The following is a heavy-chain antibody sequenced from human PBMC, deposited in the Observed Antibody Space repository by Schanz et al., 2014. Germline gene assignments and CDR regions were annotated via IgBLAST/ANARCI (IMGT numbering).Heavy chain of an antibody. Sequence: QVQLVQSGAEVKKPGASVKVYCKASGYTFTTYYLHWVRQASGQGLEWMGWINPNTGGTNFAQKFQGWVTVTRDTAISTVYMELSRVTYEDTDVYYCARDDRAYYYGMDVWGQGTTVTVSS. J-gene: IGHJ6*02. CDR3: ARDDRAYYYGMDV. CDR1: GYTFTTYY. CDR2: INPNTGGT. V-gene: IGHV1-2*04. D-gene: IGHD3-22*01.